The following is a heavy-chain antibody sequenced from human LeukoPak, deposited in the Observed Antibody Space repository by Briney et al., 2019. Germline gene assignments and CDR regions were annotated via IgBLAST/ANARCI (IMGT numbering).Heavy chain of an antibody. J-gene: IGHJ5*01. CDR3: VKGGDYYDSSGYYNVGDS. Sequence: GGSLTLSCAASGFTFHEHAMHWVRQDPGRGLEWVSRISGDGGNTYYADSVKGRFTISRDNSKDSLYLQMNSLRTEDTALYYCVKGGDYYDSSGYYNVGDSWGQGTLDTVSS. CDR1: GFTFHEHA. V-gene: IGHV3-43*02. D-gene: IGHD3-22*01. CDR2: ISGDGGNT.